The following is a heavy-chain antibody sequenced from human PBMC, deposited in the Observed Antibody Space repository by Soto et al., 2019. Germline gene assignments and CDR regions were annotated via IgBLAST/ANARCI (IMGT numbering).Heavy chain of an antibody. CDR2: ISWAGDTT. CDR1: GFTFDDST. V-gene: IGHV3-43*01. D-gene: IGHD2-15*01. J-gene: IGHJ6*02. Sequence: EVQLVESGGAVVQPGGSLRLSCSTSGFTFDDSTMHWVRQVPGKGLEWVSVISWAGDTTVYADSVKGRFSISRDNKKKSLHLQMNSLRTEDSAIYYCAKDVSGRWWYYAMDVWGQGTTVTVS. CDR3: AKDVSGRWWYYAMDV.